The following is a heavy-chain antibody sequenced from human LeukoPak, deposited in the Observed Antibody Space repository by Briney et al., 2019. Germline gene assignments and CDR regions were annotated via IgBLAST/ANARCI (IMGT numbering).Heavy chain of an antibody. Sequence: GGSLRLSCAASGFIFSTYGMHWVRQAPGKGLEWVAFIRSDGSDKSYAGSVMGRFTISRDNSKNTLYLQMNSLRAEDTAVYYCAKDQRYYDYVWGSYRYPRLDYWGQGTLVTVSS. J-gene: IGHJ4*02. V-gene: IGHV3-30*02. D-gene: IGHD3-16*02. CDR2: IRSDGSDK. CDR3: AKDQRYYDYVWGSYRYPRLDY. CDR1: GFIFSTYG.